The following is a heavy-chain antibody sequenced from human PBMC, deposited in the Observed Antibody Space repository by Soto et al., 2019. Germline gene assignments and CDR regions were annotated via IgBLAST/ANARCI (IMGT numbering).Heavy chain of an antibody. Sequence: QVQLQQWGAGLLKPSETLSLTCAVYGGSFSGYYWSWIRQPPGKGLEWIGEINHSGSTNYNPSLKRRVTISVDTSKNQFSLKLSSVTAADTAVYYCARGKYCSGGSCYSGVWFDPWGQGTLVTVSS. CDR1: GGSFSGYY. D-gene: IGHD2-15*01. J-gene: IGHJ5*02. CDR2: INHSGST. CDR3: ARGKYCSGGSCYSGVWFDP. V-gene: IGHV4-34*01.